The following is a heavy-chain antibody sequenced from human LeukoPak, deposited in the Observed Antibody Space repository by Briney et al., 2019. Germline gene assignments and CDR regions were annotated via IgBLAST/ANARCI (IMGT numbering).Heavy chain of an antibody. J-gene: IGHJ3*02. D-gene: IGHD3-22*01. CDR2: IYYSGST. CDR1: GGSISSYY. CDR3: ARGKTYYDISKDAFDI. V-gene: IGHV4-59*01. Sequence: TTSETLSLTCTVSGGSISSYYWSWIRQPPGKGLEWIGYIYYSGSTNYNPSLKSRVTISVDTSKNQFSLKLSSVTAADTAVYYCARGKTYYDISKDAFDIWGQGTMVTVSS.